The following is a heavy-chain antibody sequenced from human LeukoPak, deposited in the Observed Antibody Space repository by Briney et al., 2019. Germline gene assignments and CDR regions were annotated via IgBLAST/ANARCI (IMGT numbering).Heavy chain of an antibody. D-gene: IGHD3-10*01. V-gene: IGHV3-66*01. CDR2: IYSGGST. J-gene: IGHJ4*02. CDR3: ARGGDSLHY. CDR1: GFTVSSNF. Sequence: GGSLRLSCAAYGFTVSSNFMTWVRQAPGKGLEGGSVIYSGGSTYYADSVKDRFTISRENSKNMLYLQMNSLRAEDTAVYYCARGGDSLHYWGQGTLVTVSS.